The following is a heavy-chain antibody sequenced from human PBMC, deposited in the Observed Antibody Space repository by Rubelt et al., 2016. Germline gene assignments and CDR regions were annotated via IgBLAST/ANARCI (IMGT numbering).Heavy chain of an antibody. V-gene: IGHV3-30*04. CDR3: VRVPSPFANLDYFDY. CDR2: ISNDGSIT. J-gene: IGHJ4*02. Sequence: VQLLESGGGLVQPGGSLRLSCAASGFSFNSYALHWVRQAPGKGLEWVALISNDGSITYYADSVKGRFNNSRDSSKNTLYLQINSLRAEDTAVFHCVRVPSPFANLDYFDYWGQGTLVTVSS. CDR1: GFSFNSYA. D-gene: IGHD4/OR15-4a*01.